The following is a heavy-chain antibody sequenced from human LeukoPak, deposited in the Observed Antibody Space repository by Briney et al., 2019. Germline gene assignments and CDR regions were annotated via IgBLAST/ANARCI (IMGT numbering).Heavy chain of an antibody. CDR2: KYYSGST. V-gene: IGHV4-61*01. CDR3: ARGRSYGFDFDS. D-gene: IGHD5-18*01. CDR1: GVSINTCCYY. J-gene: IGHJ4*02. Sequence: PSETLSLTCDVSGVSINTCCYYWTWIRQPPGKGLEWIGYKYYSGSTRYNSSLRSRLTISVDSSKNQFSLRLTSVTAADTAVYYCARGRSYGFDFDSWGPGTLVIVSS.